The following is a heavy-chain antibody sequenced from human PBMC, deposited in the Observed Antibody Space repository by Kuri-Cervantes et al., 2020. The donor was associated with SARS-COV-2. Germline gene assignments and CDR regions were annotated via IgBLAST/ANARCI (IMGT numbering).Heavy chain of an antibody. D-gene: IGHD1-26*01. CDR3: ARTGRYYFGGDYIDY. V-gene: IGHV3-30-3*01. CDR1: GFTFSRYA. J-gene: IGHJ4*02. CDR2: ISHDGNNQ. Sequence: GGSLRLSCAASGFTFSRYAIHWVRQAPGKGLEWVAIISHDGNNQYYTDSVKGRFTVSRDTSKNMVFLQMNSLRSEDTAVYYCARTGRYYFGGDYIDYWGQGSLVTVSS.